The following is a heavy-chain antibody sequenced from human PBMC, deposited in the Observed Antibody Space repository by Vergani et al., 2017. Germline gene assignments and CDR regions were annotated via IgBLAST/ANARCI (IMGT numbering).Heavy chain of an antibody. CDR1: GFTFSSYW. Sequence: EVQLVESGGGLVQPGGSLRLSCAASGFTFSSYWLSWVRQAPGKGLEWVANIKQDGREKYYVDSVKGRFTISRDNAKNSLYLQMHGLRAEDTAVYYCAREDAGDYSSGYHDAFDIWGQGTMVTVSS. D-gene: IGHD3-22*01. CDR3: AREDAGDYSSGYHDAFDI. CDR2: IKQDGREK. J-gene: IGHJ3*02. V-gene: IGHV3-7*01.